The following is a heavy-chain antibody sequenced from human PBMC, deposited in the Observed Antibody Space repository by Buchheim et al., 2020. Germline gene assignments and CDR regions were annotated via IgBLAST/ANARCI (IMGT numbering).Heavy chain of an antibody. CDR3: AKETVTQGPDYFDY. CDR2: ISHDGSKK. D-gene: IGHD2-21*02. J-gene: IGHJ4*02. Sequence: QVQLVESGGGVVQPGRSLSLSCAASGFIISNYGMHWVRQAPGKGLEWVAVISHDGSKKYYAESVKGRFTIPSDKSKNTLYLQMSSRRAEDAPVYYCAKETVTQGPDYFDYWGQGTL. CDR1: GFIISNYG. V-gene: IGHV3-30*18.